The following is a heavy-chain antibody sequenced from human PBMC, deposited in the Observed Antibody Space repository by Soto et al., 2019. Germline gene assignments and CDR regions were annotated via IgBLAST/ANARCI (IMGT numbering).Heavy chain of an antibody. J-gene: IGHJ3*01. D-gene: IGHD3-22*01. CDR3: ARDLGYYDSSGWVF. V-gene: IGHV3-53*01. CDR2: IYSGGST. Sequence: EVQLVESGGGLIQPGGSLRLSCAASGFTVSSNYMSWVRQAPGKGLEWVSVIYSGGSTYYADSVKGRFTISRDNSKNTLYLQMNGLRAEDTAVYYCARDLGYYDSSGWVFWGQGTMVTVSS. CDR1: GFTVSSNY.